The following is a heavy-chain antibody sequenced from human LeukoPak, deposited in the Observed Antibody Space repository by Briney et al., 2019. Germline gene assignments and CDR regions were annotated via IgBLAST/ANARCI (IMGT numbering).Heavy chain of an antibody. J-gene: IGHJ4*02. D-gene: IGHD6-19*01. CDR1: GYTFTGYY. Sequence: ASVKVSCKASGYTFTGYYIHWVRLAPGQGLQWMGWINPNSGATNYAHKFQGRVTMTRDTSISTAYMELSRLRSDDTAVYYCARVVAVAGCGYWGQGTLVTVSS. V-gene: IGHV1-2*02. CDR3: ARVVAVAGCGY. CDR2: INPNSGAT.